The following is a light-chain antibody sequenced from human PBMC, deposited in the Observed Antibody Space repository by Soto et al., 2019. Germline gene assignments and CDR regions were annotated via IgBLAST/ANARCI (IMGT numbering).Light chain of an antibody. CDR1: QTVSSN. V-gene: IGKV3-15*01. CDR3: QQYNYRPPFT. Sequence: EIVMTQSPATLSVSPGERATLSCRASQTVSSNLAWYQQKPGQAPRLLIHGASTRAAGIPARFSGSGSGTEFTLPISSLQSEDFAVYYCQQYNYRPPFTVGPGTRVDIK. J-gene: IGKJ3*01. CDR2: GAS.